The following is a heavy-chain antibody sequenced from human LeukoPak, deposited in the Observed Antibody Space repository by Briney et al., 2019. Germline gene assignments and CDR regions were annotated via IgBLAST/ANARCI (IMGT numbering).Heavy chain of an antibody. J-gene: IGHJ5*02. V-gene: IGHV5-51*01. D-gene: IGHD2-21*02. CDR3: ARRRYCGGDCYIHNWFDP. Sequence: KDGESLKISCKGSGYSFTSYWIGWVRQMPGKGLEWMGIIYPGDSDTRYSPSFQGQVTISADKSISTAYLQWSSLKASDTAMYYCARRRYCGGDCYIHNWFDPWGQGTLVTVSS. CDR2: IYPGDSDT. CDR1: GYSFTSYW.